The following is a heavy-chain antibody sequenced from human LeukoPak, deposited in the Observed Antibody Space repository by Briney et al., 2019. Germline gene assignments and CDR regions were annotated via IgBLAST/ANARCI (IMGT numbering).Heavy chain of an antibody. D-gene: IGHD5-12*01. J-gene: IGHJ4*02. CDR2: IDSGGST. V-gene: IGHV3-53*01. CDR1: GFTVNSNY. Sequence: GGSPRLSCVASGFTVNSNYMSWVRQAPGKGLEWVSVIDSGGSTYHADSVKGRFTISRDNSKNTVYLQMKSLRAEDTAVYYCARGYVVDYWGQGTLVTVSS. CDR3: ARGYVVDY.